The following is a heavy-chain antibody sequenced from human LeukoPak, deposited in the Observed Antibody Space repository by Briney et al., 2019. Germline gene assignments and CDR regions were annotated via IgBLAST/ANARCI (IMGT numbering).Heavy chain of an antibody. CDR2: ISAYNGST. J-gene: IGHJ4*02. D-gene: IGHD2-2*01. Sequence: GASVKVSCKASGYSFTRYGISWVRQAPGQGLEWMGWISAYNGSTNYAQNLQGRVTMTTDTSTSTAYMELRSLRSDDTAVYYRARDQLPIDYWGQGTLVTVSS. CDR1: GYSFTRYG. CDR3: ARDQLPIDY. V-gene: IGHV1-18*01.